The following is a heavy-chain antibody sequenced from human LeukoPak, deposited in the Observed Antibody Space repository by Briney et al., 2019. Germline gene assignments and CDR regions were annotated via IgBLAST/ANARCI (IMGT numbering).Heavy chain of an antibody. CDR2: ISSSSYI. CDR1: GFTFSSYS. CDR3: AREYGSGSYDGDY. J-gene: IGHJ4*02. D-gene: IGHD3-10*01. V-gene: IGHV3-21*01. Sequence: GGSLRLSCAASGFTFSSYSMNWVRQAPGKGLEWVSSISSSSYIYYADSVKDRFTISRDNAKNSLYLQMNSLRAEDTAAYYCAREYGSGSYDGDYWGQGTLVTVSS.